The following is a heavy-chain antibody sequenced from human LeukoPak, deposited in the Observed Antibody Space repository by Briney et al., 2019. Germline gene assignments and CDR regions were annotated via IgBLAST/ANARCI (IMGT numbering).Heavy chain of an antibody. V-gene: IGHV4-4*02. CDR1: GGSISGSNW. CDR3: ARDGTTVPSLDP. Sequence: SGTLSLTCAVSGGSISGSNWWNWVRQSPGKGLEWIGEVHYSGRTNYNPSLKSRITMSVDKSKNLFSLKLTSVTAADTAVYYCARDGTTVPSLDPWGRGTLVTVSS. D-gene: IGHD4-17*01. J-gene: IGHJ5*02. CDR2: VHYSGRT.